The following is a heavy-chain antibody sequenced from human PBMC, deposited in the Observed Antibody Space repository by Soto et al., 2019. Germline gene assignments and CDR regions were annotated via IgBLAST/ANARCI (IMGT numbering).Heavy chain of an antibody. D-gene: IGHD3-10*01. CDR2: ISAYNGNT. Sequence: ASVKVSCTASGYTFTSYGSSWVRQAPGQGLEWMGWISAYNGNTNYAQKLQGRVTMTTDTSTSTAYMELRSLRSDDTAVYYCAVMVRGVSDYYYGMDVWGQGTTVTVSS. V-gene: IGHV1-18*01. CDR3: AVMVRGVSDYYYGMDV. CDR1: GYTFTSYG. J-gene: IGHJ6*02.